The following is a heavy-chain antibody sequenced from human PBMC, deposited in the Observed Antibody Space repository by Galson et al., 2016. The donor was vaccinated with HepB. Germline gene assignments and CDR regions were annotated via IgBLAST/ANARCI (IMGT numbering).Heavy chain of an antibody. CDR2: IYHSGST. CDR3: ARQVPAARGDWFDP. CDR1: GASISSGSDS. V-gene: IGHV4-30-2*01. Sequence: TLSLTCAVSGASISSGSDSWSWIRQPPGKGLEWLGHIYHSGSTYYNPSLKRRVSMSVDTSLNQISLMLTSVTAADTAAYYCARQVPAARGDWFDPWGQGTLVTVFS. D-gene: IGHD2-2*01. J-gene: IGHJ5*02.